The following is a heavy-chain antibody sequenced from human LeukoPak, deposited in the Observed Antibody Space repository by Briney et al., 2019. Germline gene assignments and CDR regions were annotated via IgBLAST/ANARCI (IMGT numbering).Heavy chain of an antibody. CDR3: ARRPTYYYDSSAPADASDI. V-gene: IGHV5-51*01. CDR2: IYPGDSDT. D-gene: IGHD3-22*01. J-gene: IGHJ3*02. Sequence: GESLKISCKGSGYSFTSYWIGWVRQMPGKGLEWMGIIYPGDSDTRYSPSFQGQVTISADKSISTAYLQWSSLKASDTAMYYCARRPTYYYDSSAPADASDIWGQGTMVTVSS. CDR1: GYSFTSYW.